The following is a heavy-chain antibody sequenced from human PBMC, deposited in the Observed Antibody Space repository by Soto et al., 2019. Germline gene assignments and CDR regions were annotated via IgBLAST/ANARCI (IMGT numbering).Heavy chain of an antibody. CDR3: TRGAGAPWVRFDS. V-gene: IGHV4-38-2*01. D-gene: IGHD3-22*01. J-gene: IGHJ4*02. CDR1: GYSITSGFY. CDR2: ISYSAKT. Sequence: SETLSLTCGVSGYSITSGFYWGWVRQSPGKGLEWIGSISYSAKTFYNPSLASRFSMAVETSKNQFSLRLTSVTAADTALYYCTRGAGAPWVRFDSWGQGTPVTVSS.